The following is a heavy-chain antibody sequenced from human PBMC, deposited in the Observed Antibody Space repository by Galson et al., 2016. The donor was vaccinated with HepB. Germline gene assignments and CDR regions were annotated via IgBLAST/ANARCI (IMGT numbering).Heavy chain of an antibody. J-gene: IGHJ5*02. CDR2: INHSGST. D-gene: IGHD1-14*01. V-gene: IGHV4-34*01. CDR3: ATGRRGRQYNGNWFDP. Sequence: KGLEWIGEINHSGSTNYNPSLKSRVTISVDTSKNQFSLKLRSVTAADTAVYYCATGRRGRQYNGNWFDPWGQGTLVTVSS.